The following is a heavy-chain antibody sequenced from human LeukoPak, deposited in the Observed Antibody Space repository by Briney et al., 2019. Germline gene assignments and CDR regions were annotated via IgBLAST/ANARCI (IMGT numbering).Heavy chain of an antibody. V-gene: IGHV3-48*03. Sequence: GGSLRLSCAASGFTFSSYERNWVRQAPGKGLEWVSYISSSGSTIYYADSVKGRFTISRDNAKNSLYLQMNSLRAEETAVYYCASLVGFWSGTDDYWGQGTLVTVSS. CDR1: GFTFSSYE. D-gene: IGHD3-3*01. CDR2: ISSSGSTI. CDR3: ASLVGFWSGTDDY. J-gene: IGHJ4*02.